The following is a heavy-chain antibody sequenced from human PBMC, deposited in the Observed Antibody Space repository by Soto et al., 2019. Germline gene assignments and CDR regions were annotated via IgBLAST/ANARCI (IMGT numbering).Heavy chain of an antibody. Sequence: PSETLSLTCAVYGGSFSGYYWSWIRQPPGKGLEWIGEINHSGSTNYNPSLKSRVTISVDTSKNQFSLKLSSVTAADTAVYYCARQGGYDILTGYNYWGQGTLVTVSS. V-gene: IGHV4-34*01. CDR3: ARQGGYDILTGYNY. J-gene: IGHJ4*02. CDR1: GGSFSGYY. D-gene: IGHD3-9*01. CDR2: INHSGST.